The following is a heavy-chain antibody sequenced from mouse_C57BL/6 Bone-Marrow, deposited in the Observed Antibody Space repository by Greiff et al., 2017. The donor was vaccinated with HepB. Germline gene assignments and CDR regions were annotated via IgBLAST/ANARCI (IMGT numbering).Heavy chain of an antibody. Sequence: VQLQQSGAELVRPGASVKLSCKASGYTFTDYYINWVKQRPGQGLEWIARIYPGSGNTYYNEKFKGKATLTAEKSSSTAYMQLSSLTSEDSAVYFCARGAIYDGYRWGQGTSVTVSS. J-gene: IGHJ4*01. CDR3: ARGAIYDGYR. CDR2: IYPGSGNT. V-gene: IGHV1-76*01. D-gene: IGHD2-3*01. CDR1: GYTFTDYY.